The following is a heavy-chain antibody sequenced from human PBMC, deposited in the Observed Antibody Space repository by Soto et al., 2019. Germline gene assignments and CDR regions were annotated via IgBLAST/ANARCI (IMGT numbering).Heavy chain of an antibody. Sequence: PGGSLKLSCAASGVTFCIYSMNVARQAPGKGLEWVSYISSSSSTIYYAASVKGRFTISRDNAKNSLYLQMNSLRAEDTAVYYCGKCITMVRGERPYYYYGMDVWGQGTTVTISS. CDR2: ISSSSSTI. V-gene: IGHV3-48*01. CDR1: GVTFCIYS. D-gene: IGHD3-10*01. CDR3: GKCITMVRGERPYYYYGMDV. J-gene: IGHJ6*02.